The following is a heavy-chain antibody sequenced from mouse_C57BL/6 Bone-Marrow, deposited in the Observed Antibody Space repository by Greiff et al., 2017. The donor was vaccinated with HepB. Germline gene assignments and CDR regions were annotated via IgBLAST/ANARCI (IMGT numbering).Heavy chain of an antibody. CDR3: ARHDYYGSSYGYYAMDY. CDR2: ISSGGSYT. CDR1: GFTFSSYG. D-gene: IGHD1-1*01. J-gene: IGHJ4*01. Sequence: EVQGVESGGDLVKPGGSLKLSCAASGFTFSSYGMSWVRQTPDKRLEWVATISSGGSYTYYPDSVKGRFIISRDNAKNTLYLQMSSLKSEDTAMYYCARHDYYGSSYGYYAMDYWGQGTSVTVSS. V-gene: IGHV5-6*01.